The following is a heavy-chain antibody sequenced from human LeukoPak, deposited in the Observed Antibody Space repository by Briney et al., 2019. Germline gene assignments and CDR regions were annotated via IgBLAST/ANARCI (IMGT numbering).Heavy chain of an antibody. J-gene: IGHJ4*02. V-gene: IGHV3-48*01. CDR3: ARSQSGCYSNLEY. CDR1: GFTFSIYS. Sequence: GGSLRLSCAASGFTFSIYSINWVRQAPGKGLEWVSFISSGSSTIYYADSAKGRFTISRDNAKNSLYLQMNSLRAEDTAVYYCARSQSGCYSNLEYWGQRTLVTVSS. CDR2: ISSGSSTI. D-gene: IGHD1-26*01.